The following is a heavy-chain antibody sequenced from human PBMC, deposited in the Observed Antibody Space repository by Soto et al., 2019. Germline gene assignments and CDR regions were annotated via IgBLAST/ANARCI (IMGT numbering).Heavy chain of an antibody. CDR2: IRSKSDDGTT. Sequence: EVQLVESGGGLVKPGGSLRLSCAASGFTFDNAWMNWVRQAPGKGMEWVGRIRSKSDDGTTDYAAPVKGRFTISRDDSKNTLYLQMNSLKTEDTAVYFCTARSKFYYDSSGYFSPYYYYGMDVWGLGTTVTVSS. D-gene: IGHD3-22*01. CDR3: TARSKFYYDSSGYFSPYYYYGMDV. CDR1: GFTFDNAW. V-gene: IGHV3-15*07. J-gene: IGHJ6*02.